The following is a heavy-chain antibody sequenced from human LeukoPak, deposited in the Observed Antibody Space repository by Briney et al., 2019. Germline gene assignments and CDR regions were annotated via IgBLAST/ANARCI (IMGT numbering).Heavy chain of an antibody. CDR3: ARDRDYYGSGSYYNLFDY. Sequence: PSETLSLTCTVSGGSISSSSYYWGWIRQPPGKGLEWIGSIYYSGSTYYNPSLKSRVTISVDTSKNQFSLKLSSVTAADTAVYYCARDRDYYGSGSYYNLFDYWGQGTLVTVSS. CDR1: GGSISSSSYY. J-gene: IGHJ4*02. CDR2: IYYSGST. V-gene: IGHV4-39*02. D-gene: IGHD3-10*01.